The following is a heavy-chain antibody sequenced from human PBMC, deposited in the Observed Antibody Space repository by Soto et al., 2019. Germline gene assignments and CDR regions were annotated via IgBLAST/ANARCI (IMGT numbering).Heavy chain of an antibody. CDR2: ISYDGSNK. V-gene: IGHV3-30*03. J-gene: IGHJ6*02. CDR3: ARISPYYDSSGYMTPLSYYYYGMDV. Sequence: VGSLRLSCAASGFTFSSYGMHWVRQAPGKGLECVAVISYDGSNKYYADSAKGRFTISRDNSKNTLYLQMNSLRAEDTAVYYCARISPYYDSSGYMTPLSYYYYGMDVWGQGTTVTVSS. D-gene: IGHD3-22*01. CDR1: GFTFSSYG.